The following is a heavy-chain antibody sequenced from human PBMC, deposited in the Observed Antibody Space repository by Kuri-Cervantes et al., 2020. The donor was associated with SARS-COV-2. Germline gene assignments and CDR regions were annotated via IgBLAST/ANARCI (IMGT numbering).Heavy chain of an antibody. D-gene: IGHD3-10*01. Sequence: SETLSLTCAVSGYSISSGYYWGWIRQPPGKGLEWIGSIYHSGSTYHNPSLKSRVTISVDTSKNQFSLKLSSVTAADTAVYYCARQSGWDAFDIWGQGTMVTVSS. V-gene: IGHV4-38-2*01. CDR2: IYHSGST. CDR3: ARQSGWDAFDI. CDR1: GYSISSGYY. J-gene: IGHJ3*02.